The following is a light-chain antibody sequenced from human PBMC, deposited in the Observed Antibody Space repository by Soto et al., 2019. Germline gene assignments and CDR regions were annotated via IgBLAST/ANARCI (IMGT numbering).Light chain of an antibody. V-gene: IGKV3-20*01. CDR3: QQYGSSPET. CDR2: GAS. Sequence: EIVLTQSPGTLSLSPGERASLSCRASQGVNSNYLAWYQQKPGQAPRLLIYGASGRATGIPDRFSGSGSGTDFTLTISRLEPEDFAVYYCQQYGSSPETFGGGTKLVIK. J-gene: IGKJ4*01. CDR1: QGVNSNY.